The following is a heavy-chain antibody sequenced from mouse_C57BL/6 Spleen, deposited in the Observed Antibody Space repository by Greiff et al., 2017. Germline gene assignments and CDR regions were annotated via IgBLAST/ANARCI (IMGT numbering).Heavy chain of an antibody. J-gene: IGHJ1*03. CDR3: AKGYRYFDV. Sequence: VQLQQSGPGLVQPSQSLSITCTVSGFSLTSYGVHWVRQPPGKGLEWLGVLWCGGSTDYNAAFISRLCISKDNSKSQVFFKMNSLQADDTAIYCCAKGYRYFDVWGTGTTVTVSS. V-gene: IGHV2-4*01. CDR2: LWCGGST. D-gene: IGHD2-2*01. CDR1: GFSLTSYG.